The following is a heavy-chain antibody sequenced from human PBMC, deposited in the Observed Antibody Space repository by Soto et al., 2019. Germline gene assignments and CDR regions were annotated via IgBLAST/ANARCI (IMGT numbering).Heavy chain of an antibody. CDR1: GETLSAYY. CDR2: IHSSGSA. CDR3: ARAGFYGPFDAFDI. D-gene: IGHD3-3*01. Sequence: SETLSLTCVVYGETLSAYYWSWIRQPPGKGLEWIGEIHSSGSANYKPSLPSGVIISIDMSKNQFSLKPSSVTAADTAVYYCARAGFYGPFDAFDIWGQGTMVTVSS. V-gene: IGHV4-34*01. J-gene: IGHJ3*02.